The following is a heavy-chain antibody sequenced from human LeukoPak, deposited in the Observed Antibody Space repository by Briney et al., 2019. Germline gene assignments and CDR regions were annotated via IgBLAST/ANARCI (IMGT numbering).Heavy chain of an antibody. CDR1: GYSVSSGYY. J-gene: IGHJ3*02. V-gene: IGHV4-38-2*02. D-gene: IGHD5-18*01. CDR2: IYHSGST. CDR3: ARGNTAMPTHAFDI. Sequence: SETLSLTCTVSGYSVSSGYYWGWIRQSPGKGLEWIGSIYHSGSTYYSPSLRSRITISVDTSKNQFSLKLSSVTAADTAVYYCARGNTAMPTHAFDIWGQGTMVTVSS.